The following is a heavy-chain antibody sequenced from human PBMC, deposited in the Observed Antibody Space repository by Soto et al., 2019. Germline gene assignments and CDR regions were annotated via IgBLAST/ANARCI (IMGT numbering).Heavy chain of an antibody. CDR2: ISSSSTTM. Sequence: EVQPVESGGGLVQPGGSLRLSCAASGFTFSSYSMNWVRQAPGKGLEWVSYISSSSTTMYYADSVKGRFTISRDNAKNSLYLQMNSLRDEDTAVYYCARGRCSGGSCRAEYWGQGTLVTVSS. CDR1: GFTFSSYS. CDR3: ARGRCSGGSCRAEY. V-gene: IGHV3-48*02. J-gene: IGHJ4*02. D-gene: IGHD2-15*01.